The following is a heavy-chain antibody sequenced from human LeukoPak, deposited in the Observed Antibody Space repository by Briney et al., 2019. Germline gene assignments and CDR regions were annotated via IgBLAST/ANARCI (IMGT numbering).Heavy chain of an antibody. J-gene: IGHJ3*02. V-gene: IGHV3-23*01. CDR1: GFTFSSYA. D-gene: IGHD6-19*01. CDR3: AKDPSSGWSGDAFDI. CDR2: ISGSGGST. Sequence: GGSLRLFCAASGFTFSSYAMSWARQAPGKGLEWVSAISGSGGSTYYADSVKGRFTISRDNSKNTLYLQMNSLRAEDTAVYYCAKDPSSGWSGDAFDIWGQGTMVTVSS.